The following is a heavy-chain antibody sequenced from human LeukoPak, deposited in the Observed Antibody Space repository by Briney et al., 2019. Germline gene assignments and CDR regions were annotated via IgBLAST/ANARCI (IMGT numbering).Heavy chain of an antibody. V-gene: IGHV3-21*01. CDR1: GFTFSNYA. CDR2: ISSSSSYI. CDR3: ARVMWELRYYFDY. J-gene: IGHJ4*02. D-gene: IGHD1-26*01. Sequence: GGSLRLSCAASGFTFSNYAMSWVRQAPGKGLEWVSSISSSSSYIYYADSVKGRFTISRDNAKNSLYLQMNSLRAEDTAVYYCARVMWELRYYFDYWGQGTLVTVSS.